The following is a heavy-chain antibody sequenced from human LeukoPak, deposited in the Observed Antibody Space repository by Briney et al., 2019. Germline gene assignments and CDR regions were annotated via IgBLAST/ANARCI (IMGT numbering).Heavy chain of an antibody. CDR1: GDSLSRSPYY. CDR3: ARPATSGNYYY. D-gene: IGHD1-26*01. Sequence: KPSETLSLTCTVSGDSLSRSPYYWGWIRQPPGKGLEWIGSIYYSGSASYNPSLKSRVTISVDTSNNQLSLKLTSVTAADSAVYYCARPATSGNYYYWGQGTLVTVSS. CDR2: IYYSGSA. V-gene: IGHV4-39*07. J-gene: IGHJ4*02.